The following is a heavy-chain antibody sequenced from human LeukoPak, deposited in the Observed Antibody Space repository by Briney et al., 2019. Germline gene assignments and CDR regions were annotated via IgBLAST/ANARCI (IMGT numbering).Heavy chain of an antibody. CDR2: IKSKTDGGTT. Sequence: PGGSLRLSCAAPGITVSDAWMSWVRQAPGKGLEWVGRIKSKTDGGTTDYAAPVKGRFTVSRDDSKNTLYLQMNSLRTEDTALYYCTTGFSTGNWGQGTLVTVSS. CDR1: GITVSDAW. CDR3: TTGFSTGN. J-gene: IGHJ4*02. D-gene: IGHD2/OR15-2a*01. V-gene: IGHV3-15*01.